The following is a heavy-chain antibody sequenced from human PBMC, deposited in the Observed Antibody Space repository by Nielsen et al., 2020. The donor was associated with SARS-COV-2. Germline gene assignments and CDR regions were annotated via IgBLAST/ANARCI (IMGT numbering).Heavy chain of an antibody. CDR1: GGSISSYY. CDR2: IYYSGST. J-gene: IGHJ6*02. Sequence: SETLSLTCTVSGGSISSYYWSWIRQPPGKGLEWIGYIYYSGSTNYNPSLKSRVTISVDTSKNQFPLKLSSVTAADTAVYYCATSYYDFWSGYYVRYYYYGMDVWGQGTTVTVSS. V-gene: IGHV4-59*01. D-gene: IGHD3-3*01. CDR3: ATSYYDFWSGYYVRYYYYGMDV.